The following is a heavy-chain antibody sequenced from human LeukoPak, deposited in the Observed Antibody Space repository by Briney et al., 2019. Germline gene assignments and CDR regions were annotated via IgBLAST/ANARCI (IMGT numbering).Heavy chain of an antibody. J-gene: IGHJ6*03. D-gene: IGHD4-23*01. Sequence: GGSLRLSCAPSGFTFSSYYMNWVRQAPGKGLEWVAVISYDGSNKYYADSVKGRFTISRDNSKNTLYLQMNSLRAEDTAVYYCAKDGGNSGRYYYYYMDVWGKGTTVTVSS. CDR3: AKDGGNSGRYYYYYMDV. V-gene: IGHV3-30*18. CDR1: GFTFSSYY. CDR2: ISYDGSNK.